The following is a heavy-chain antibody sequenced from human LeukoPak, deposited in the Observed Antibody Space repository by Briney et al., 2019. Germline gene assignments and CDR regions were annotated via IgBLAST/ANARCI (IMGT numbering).Heavy chain of an antibody. CDR2: IYHSGST. CDR1: GYSISSGYY. Sequence: SETLSLTCAVSGYSISSGYYWGWIRQPPGKGLEWIGSIYHSGSTYYNPSLKSRVTISVDTSKNQFSLKLSSVTATEAAIYYSERERSSSSDYWGQGTLVTVSS. V-gene: IGHV4-38-2*02. D-gene: IGHD6-6*01. CDR3: ERERSSSSDY. J-gene: IGHJ4*02.